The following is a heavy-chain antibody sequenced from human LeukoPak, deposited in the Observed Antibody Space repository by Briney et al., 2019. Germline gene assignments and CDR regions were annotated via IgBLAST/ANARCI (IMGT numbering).Heavy chain of an antibody. D-gene: IGHD1-20*01. V-gene: IGHV4-4*07. J-gene: IGHJ2*01. Sequence: SGTLSLTCTVSDGSISGCYWSWIRQPAGKGLEWIGRIYSSGTTNYNPSLKSRVTMSMDTSKNQFSLNLNSVTAADTAVYYCARRNWNYWCFDLWGRGTLVTVSS. CDR1: DGSISGCY. CDR2: IYSSGTT. CDR3: ARRNWNYWCFDL.